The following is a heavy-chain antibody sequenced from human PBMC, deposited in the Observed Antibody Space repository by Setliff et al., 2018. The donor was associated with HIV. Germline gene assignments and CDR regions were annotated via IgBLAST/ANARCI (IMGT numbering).Heavy chain of an antibody. CDR3: ARDVSWRVRTYIDY. D-gene: IGHD3-3*01. CDR1: GFTFSTYS. V-gene: IGHV3-21*01. Sequence: PGGSLRLSCEASGFTFSTYSMNWVRQAPGKGLEWVSSISSSSRSKYCADSVKGRFTISRDNAKNSLYLQMNSLTAEDTAVYYCARDVSWRVRTYIDYWGQGALVTVSS. CDR2: ISSSSRSK. J-gene: IGHJ4*02.